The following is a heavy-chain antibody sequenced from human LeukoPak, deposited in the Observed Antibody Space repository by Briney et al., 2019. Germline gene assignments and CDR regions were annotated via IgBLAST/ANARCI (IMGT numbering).Heavy chain of an antibody. CDR3: VRGSGWLQEF. D-gene: IGHD5-24*01. J-gene: IGHJ4*02. V-gene: IGHV3-7*01. CDR2: IKRDGSEK. CDR1: GFTLTNYL. Sequence: GGSLRLSCAASGFTLTNYLMSWVRQAPGKGLKWVAIIKRDGSEKYYVDSVEGRFTISRDNTKNSLYLQMNSLRAEDTAVYYCVRGSGWLQEFWGQGTQVTVSS.